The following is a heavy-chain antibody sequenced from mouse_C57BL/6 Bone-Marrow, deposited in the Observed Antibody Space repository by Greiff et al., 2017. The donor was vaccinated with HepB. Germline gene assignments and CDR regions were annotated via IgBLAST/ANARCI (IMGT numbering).Heavy chain of an antibody. CDR1: GYTFTSYW. Sequence: QVQLKQPGAELVKPGASVKLSCKASGYTFTSYWMHWVKQRPGRGLEWIGRIDPNSGGTKYNEKFKSKATLTVDKPSSTAYMQLSSLTSEDSAVYYCAARYYGSSHWYFDVWGTGTTVTVSS. CDR2: IDPNSGGT. CDR3: AARYYGSSHWYFDV. J-gene: IGHJ1*03. V-gene: IGHV1-72*01. D-gene: IGHD1-1*01.